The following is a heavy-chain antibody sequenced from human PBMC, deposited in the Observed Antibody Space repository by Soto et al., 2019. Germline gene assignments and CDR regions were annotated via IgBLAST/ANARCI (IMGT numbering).Heavy chain of an antibody. CDR3: ARGDIVVVPAAIQGAYYYYGMDV. D-gene: IGHD2-2*01. J-gene: IGHJ6*02. CDR2: IDPSDSYT. CDR1: GYSFTSYW. Sequence: LKISCKGSGYSFTSYWISLVRQIPVKGLEWMGRIDPSDSYTNYSPSFQGHVTISADKSISTAYLQWSSLKASDTAMYYCARGDIVVVPAAIQGAYYYYGMDVWGQGTTVTVSS. V-gene: IGHV5-10-1*01.